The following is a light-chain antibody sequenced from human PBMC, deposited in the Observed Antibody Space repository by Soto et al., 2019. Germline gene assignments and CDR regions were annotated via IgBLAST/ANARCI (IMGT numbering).Light chain of an antibody. J-gene: IGKJ4*01. CDR1: QNVRSSH. CDR2: GAS. CDR3: QQYSSSPLT. Sequence: EIVLTQSPGTLSLSPVERATLSCRASQNVRSSHLAWYQQKPGQAPRLLIHGASSRATGIPDRFSGSGSGTDFTLTISRLEPEDFAVYYCQQYSSSPLTLGGGTKVDIK. V-gene: IGKV3-20*01.